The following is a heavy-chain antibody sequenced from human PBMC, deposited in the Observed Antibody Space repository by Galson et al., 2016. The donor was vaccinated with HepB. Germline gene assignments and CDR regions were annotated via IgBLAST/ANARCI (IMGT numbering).Heavy chain of an antibody. CDR1: GYTFSSYG. Sequence: SVKVSCKASGYTFSSYGITWVRQAPGQGLEWMGWISAYNGNTNYAQKLQGRVTMTTDTSTSTAYVELRSLRSDDTAVYYCTRGGRLLTAKSGPYDAFDVWGQGTMVTVSS. D-gene: IGHD2-21*02. J-gene: IGHJ3*01. V-gene: IGHV1-18*01. CDR3: TRGGRLLTAKSGPYDAFDV. CDR2: ISAYNGNT.